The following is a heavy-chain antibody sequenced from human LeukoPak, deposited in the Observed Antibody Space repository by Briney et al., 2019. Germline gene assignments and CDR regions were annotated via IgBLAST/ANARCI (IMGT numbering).Heavy chain of an antibody. J-gene: IGHJ6*04. Sequence: GGSLRLSCAASGFTFSSYGMHWVRQAPDKGLEWVAFIRYEGEDKYYADSVKGRFTISRDNAKNSLYLQMNSLRAEDTAVYYCAELGITMIGGVWGKGTTVTISS. CDR1: GFTFSSYG. V-gene: IGHV3-30*02. CDR2: IRYEGEDK. D-gene: IGHD3-10*02. CDR3: AELGITMIGGV.